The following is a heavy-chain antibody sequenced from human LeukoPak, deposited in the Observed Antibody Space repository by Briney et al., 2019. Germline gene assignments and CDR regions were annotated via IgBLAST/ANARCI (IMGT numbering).Heavy chain of an antibody. J-gene: IGHJ4*02. CDR2: ISGSGGTT. CDR3: AKNLRSMPPLPLDY. Sequence: GGSLRLSCAASGFTFSSYSMNWVRQAPGKGLEWVLAISGSGGTTYYADSVKDRFTISRDNSKRTVFLQMTNLRVDDTAVYYCAKNLRSMPPLPLDYWGQGTLVTVSS. V-gene: IGHV3-23*01. D-gene: IGHD2-2*01. CDR1: GFTFSSYS.